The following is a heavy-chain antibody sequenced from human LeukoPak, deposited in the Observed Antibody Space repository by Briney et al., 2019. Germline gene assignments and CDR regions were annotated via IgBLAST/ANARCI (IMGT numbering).Heavy chain of an antibody. CDR2: ISGSGGST. CDR3: AKDSLSLTLGYSYGYGLYYFDY. CDR1: GFTFSSYA. J-gene: IGHJ4*02. V-gene: IGHV3-23*01. Sequence: GGSLRLSCAASGFTFSSYAMSWVRQAPGKGLEWVSAISGSGGSTYYADSVKGRFTISRDNSKNTLYLQMNSLRAEDTAAYYCAKDSLSLTLGYSYGYGLYYFDYWGQGTLVTVSS. D-gene: IGHD5-18*01.